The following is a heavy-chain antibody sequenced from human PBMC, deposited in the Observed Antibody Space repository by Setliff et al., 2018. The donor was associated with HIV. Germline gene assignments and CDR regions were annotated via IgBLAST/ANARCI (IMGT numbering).Heavy chain of an antibody. J-gene: IGHJ5*02. CDR3: ARGLPFPFRGEISGGWFDP. Sequence: SETLSLTCTVSGDSISSDNYYWSWIRQPAGKGLEWIGRIYTSGSTNYIPSLKSRVTISIDKSKNQFSLKLNSLTAADTAVYYCARGLPFPFRGEISGGWFDPWGQGTLVTVSS. D-gene: IGHD3-10*01. CDR1: GDSISSDNYY. CDR2: IYTSGST. V-gene: IGHV4-61*02.